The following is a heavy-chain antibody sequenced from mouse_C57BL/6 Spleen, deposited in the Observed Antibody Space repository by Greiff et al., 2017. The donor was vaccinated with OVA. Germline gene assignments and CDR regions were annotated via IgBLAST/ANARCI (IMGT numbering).Heavy chain of an antibody. D-gene: IGHD2-1*01. CDR1: GYAFSSYW. CDR3: ARCGNGAWFAY. V-gene: IGHV1-80*01. J-gene: IGHJ3*01. Sequence: VQLQQSGAELVKPGASVKLSCTASGYAFSSYWMHWVPQRPGQGLEWIGQIYPGDGDTNYNEKVKGKATLTVYKSASTAHMQLSSLTSEDSAVYCCARCGNGAWFAYWGQGTRVTVSA. CDR2: IYPGDGDT.